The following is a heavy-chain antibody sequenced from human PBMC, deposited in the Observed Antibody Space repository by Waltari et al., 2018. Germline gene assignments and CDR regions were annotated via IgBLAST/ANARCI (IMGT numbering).Heavy chain of an antibody. V-gene: IGHV1-2*02. CDR3: ARGHSSSGWNAPGY. D-gene: IGHD6-19*01. Sequence: QVQLVQSGAEVKKPGASVKVSCKASGYTFTGYYMHWVRQAPGQGLEWRGGVNPNSGGTNYAQKVQGRVTMTRDTSISTAYMELSRLRSDDTAVYYCARGHSSSGWNAPGYWGQGTLVTVSS. J-gene: IGHJ4*02. CDR2: VNPNSGGT. CDR1: GYTFTGYY.